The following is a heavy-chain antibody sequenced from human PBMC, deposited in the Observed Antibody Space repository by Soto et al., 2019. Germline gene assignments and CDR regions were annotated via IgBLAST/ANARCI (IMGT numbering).Heavy chain of an antibody. Sequence: QVQLQESGPGLVKPSQTLSLTCTVSAGSISSGGYYWSWIRQHPGKGLQWIGYIYYSGSTYYNPSLKGRVTISVDTSKIQFSLKLSSVTAADTAVYYGARRSNYGMDVWGQGTTVTVSS. CDR1: AGSISSGGYY. CDR3: ARRSNYGMDV. V-gene: IGHV4-31*03. J-gene: IGHJ6*02. CDR2: IYYSGST.